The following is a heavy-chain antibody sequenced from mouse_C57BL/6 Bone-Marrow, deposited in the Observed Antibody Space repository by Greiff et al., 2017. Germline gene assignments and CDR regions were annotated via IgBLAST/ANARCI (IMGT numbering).Heavy chain of an antibody. CDR2: IDPADSYT. V-gene: IGHV1-50*01. Sequence: VQLQQSGAELVKPGASVKLSCTASGYTFNSYWMQWVKQRPGQGLEWIGEIDPADSYTNYNQKFKGKATLTVATSSSTAYMQLSSLTAADSEFYYCARDYYDYYRGQGTTRTVSS. CDR1: GYTFNSYW. J-gene: IGHJ2*01. D-gene: IGHD2-4*01. CDR3: ARDYYDYY.